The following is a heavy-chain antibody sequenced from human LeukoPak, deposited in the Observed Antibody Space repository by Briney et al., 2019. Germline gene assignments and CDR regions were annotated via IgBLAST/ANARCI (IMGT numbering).Heavy chain of an antibody. CDR3: ARGGEPKWELLYQDY. CDR1: GYIFVDFY. J-gene: IGHJ4*02. V-gene: IGHV1-2*02. Sequence: GASVKVSCKASGYIFVDFYMYWVRQAPGQGLEWMGWINPNSGGTSSAQKFQGGVTLTRDTSISTAFMELNSPRSDDTAVYYCARGGEPKWELLYQDYWGQGTLVTVSS. CDR2: INPNSGGT. D-gene: IGHD1-26*01.